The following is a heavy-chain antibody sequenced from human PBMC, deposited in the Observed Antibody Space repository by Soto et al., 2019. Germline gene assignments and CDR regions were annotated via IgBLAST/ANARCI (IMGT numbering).Heavy chain of an antibody. D-gene: IGHD4-17*01. CDR1: GGSISSSSYY. Sequence: SETLSLTCTVSGGSISSSSYYWGWIRQPPGKGLEWIGSIYYSGSTYYNPSLKSRVTISVDTSKNQFSLRLSSVTAADTAVYYCARRGDYGGYYYYYGMDVWGQGTTVTVSS. J-gene: IGHJ6*02. CDR2: IYYSGST. CDR3: ARRGDYGGYYYYYGMDV. V-gene: IGHV4-39*01.